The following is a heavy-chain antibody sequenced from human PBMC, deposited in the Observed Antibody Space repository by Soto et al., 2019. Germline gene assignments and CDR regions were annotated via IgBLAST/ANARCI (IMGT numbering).Heavy chain of an antibody. CDR1: GFTFSSYG. CDR2: ISYDGSNK. J-gene: IGHJ4*02. CDR3: AKIGYCSSTSCYDLGIDY. D-gene: IGHD2-2*01. V-gene: IGHV3-30*18. Sequence: QVQLVESGGGVVQPGRSLRLSCAASGFTFSSYGMHWVRQAPGKGLEWVAVISYDGSNKYYADSVKGRFTISRDNSKNTLYLQMNSLRAEDTAVYYCAKIGYCSSTSCYDLGIDYWGQGTLVTVSS.